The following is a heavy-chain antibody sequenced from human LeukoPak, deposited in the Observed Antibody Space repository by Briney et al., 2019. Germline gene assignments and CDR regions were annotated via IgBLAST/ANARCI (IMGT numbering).Heavy chain of an antibody. CDR3: ARSPLPEITMVRANYFDY. Sequence: SETLSLTCTVSGGSISSSSYYWGWIRRPPGKGLEWIGEINHSGSTNYNPSLKSRVTISVDTSKNQFSLKLSSVTAADTAVYYCARSPLPEITMVRANYFDYWGQGTLVTVSS. J-gene: IGHJ4*02. D-gene: IGHD3-10*01. CDR1: GGSISSSSYY. V-gene: IGHV4-39*07. CDR2: INHSGST.